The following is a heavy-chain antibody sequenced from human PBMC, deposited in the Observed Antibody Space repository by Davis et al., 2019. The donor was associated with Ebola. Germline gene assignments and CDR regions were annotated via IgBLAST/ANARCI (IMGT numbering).Heavy chain of an antibody. J-gene: IGHJ5*02. Sequence: ASVKVSCKASGYTFTGYYMHWVRQAPGQGLEWMGWINPNSGGTNYAQKFQGWVTMTRDTSISTAYMELSRLRSDDTAVYYCARDLGTVTTSWFDPWGQGSPVTVSP. CDR3: ARDLGTVTTSWFDP. CDR1: GYTFTGYY. D-gene: IGHD4-17*01. V-gene: IGHV1-2*04. CDR2: INPNSGGT.